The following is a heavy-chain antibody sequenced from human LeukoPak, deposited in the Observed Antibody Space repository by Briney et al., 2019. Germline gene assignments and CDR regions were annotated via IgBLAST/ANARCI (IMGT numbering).Heavy chain of an antibody. D-gene: IGHD3-3*01. CDR2: ISSSSSTI. J-gene: IGHJ6*02. CDR1: GFTFSSYS. Sequence: PGGSLRRSCAASGFTFSSYSMNWVRQAPGKGLEWVSYISSSSSTIYYADSVKGRFTISRDNAKNSLYLQMNSLRDEDTAVYYCARVQAPRSTIFGVVTLVYCGMDVWGQGTTVTVSS. V-gene: IGHV3-48*02. CDR3: ARVQAPRSTIFGVVTLVYCGMDV.